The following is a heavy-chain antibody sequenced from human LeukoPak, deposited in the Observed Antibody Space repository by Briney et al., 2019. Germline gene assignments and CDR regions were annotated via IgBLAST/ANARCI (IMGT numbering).Heavy chain of an antibody. J-gene: IGHJ4*02. D-gene: IGHD2-2*01. Sequence: GESLRLSCAASGFTFSSYWMHWVRQAPGKGLVWVSRINSDGSSTSYADSVKGRFTISRDNAKNTLYLQMNSLRAEDTAVYYCARDPGYCSSTSCSPNFDYWGQGTLVTVSS. V-gene: IGHV3-74*01. CDR1: GFTFSSYW. CDR2: INSDGSST. CDR3: ARDPGYCSSTSCSPNFDY.